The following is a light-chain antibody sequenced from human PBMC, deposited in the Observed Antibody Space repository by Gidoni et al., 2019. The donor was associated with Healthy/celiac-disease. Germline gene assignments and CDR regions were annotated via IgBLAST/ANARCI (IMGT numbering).Light chain of an antibody. CDR3: QAWDSSTAFV. CDR1: KLGDKY. CDR2: QDS. J-gene: IGLJ2*01. V-gene: IGLV3-1*01. Sequence: SYELTQPPSVSVSPGQTASITCSGDKLGDKYACWYQQKPGQSPVLVIHQDSKRPSGIPERFSGSNSGNTATLTLSGTQAMDEADYYCQAWDSSTAFVFGGGTKLTVL.